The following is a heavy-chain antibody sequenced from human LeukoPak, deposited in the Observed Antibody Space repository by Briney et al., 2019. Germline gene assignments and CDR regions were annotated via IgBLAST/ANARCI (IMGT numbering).Heavy chain of an antibody. CDR1: GGSFSGYY. CDR2: INHSGST. V-gene: IGHV4-34*01. Sequence: KTSETLSLTCAVYGGSFSGYYWSWIRQPPGKGLEWIGEINHSGSTNYNPSLKSRVTISVDTSKNQFSLKLSSVTAADTAVYYCARRVTMIKAFDIWGQGTMVTVSP. J-gene: IGHJ3*02. CDR3: ARRVTMIKAFDI. D-gene: IGHD3-22*01.